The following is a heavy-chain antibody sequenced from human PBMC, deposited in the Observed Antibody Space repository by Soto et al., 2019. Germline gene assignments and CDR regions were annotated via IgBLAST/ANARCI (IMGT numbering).Heavy chain of an antibody. Sequence: SATLALSCTFCEGTVIGGGDYWSWLRKPPGKGLEWIGYMYYSGSTNYNPSLKSRVTISLDTSKNQFSLKLSSVTAADTAVYFCARTRDFWSGNNAFDSWGQGTMVTVSS. D-gene: IGHD3-3*01. CDR2: MYYSGST. J-gene: IGHJ3*02. V-gene: IGHV4-61*08. CDR3: ARTRDFWSGNNAFDS. CDR1: EGTVIGGGDY.